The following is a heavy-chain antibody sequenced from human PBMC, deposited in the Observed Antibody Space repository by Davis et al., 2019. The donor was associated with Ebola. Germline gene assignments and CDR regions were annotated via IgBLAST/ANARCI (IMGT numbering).Heavy chain of an antibody. CDR1: GGSISSNNW. D-gene: IGHD3-10*01. V-gene: IGHV4-4*02. CDR3: ARDAVRGSGRRYFDY. CDR2: IYHSGST. J-gene: IGHJ4*02. Sequence: MPSETLSLTCAVSGGSISSNNWWNWVRQPPGKGLEWIGEIYHSGSTNYSPSLKGRVTISVDKSQNQFSLKLNSVTAADTAVYYCARDAVRGSGRRYFDYWGQGTLVTVSS.